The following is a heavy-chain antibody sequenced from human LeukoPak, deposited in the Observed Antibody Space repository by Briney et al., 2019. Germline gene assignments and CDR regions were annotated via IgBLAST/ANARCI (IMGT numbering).Heavy chain of an antibody. D-gene: IGHD2-2*01. CDR2: IIPIFGTA. V-gene: IGHV1-69*05. J-gene: IGHJ3*02. CDR3: ARARRVYCSSTSCYGSAFDI. CDR1: GGTFISYA. Sequence: SVKVSCKASGGTFISYAISWVRQAPGQGLEWMGGIIPIFGTANYAQKFQGRVTITTDESTSTAYMELSSLRSEDTAVYYCARARRVYCSSTSCYGSAFDIWGQGTMVTVSS.